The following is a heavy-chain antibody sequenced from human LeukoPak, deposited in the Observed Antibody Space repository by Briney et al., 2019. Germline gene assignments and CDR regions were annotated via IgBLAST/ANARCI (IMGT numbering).Heavy chain of an antibody. J-gene: IGHJ5*02. V-gene: IGHV4-4*07. CDR2: IYTSGST. CDR3: ARELHYYESSGFDP. CDR1: GGSISSNY. Sequence: PSETLSLTCTVSGGSISSNYWSWIRQPAGKGLEWIGRIYTSGSTNYNPSLKSRVTMSVDTSENQFSLKLRSVTAADTAVYYCARELHYYESSGFDPWGQGTLVTVSS. D-gene: IGHD3-22*01.